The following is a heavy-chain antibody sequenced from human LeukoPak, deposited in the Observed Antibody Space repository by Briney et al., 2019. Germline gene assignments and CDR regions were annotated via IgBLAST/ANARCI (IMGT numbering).Heavy chain of an antibody. Sequence: GGSLTLSCAASGFTFSSYAMHWVRQAPGKGLEYVSSISSNGGTTYYANSVKGRFSISRDNSKNTLYLQMGSLRVEDMGVYYCARDRGGSYSADSWGQGTLVTVSS. V-gene: IGHV3-64*01. J-gene: IGHJ4*02. D-gene: IGHD1-26*01. CDR3: ARDRGGSYSADS. CDR2: ISSNGGTT. CDR1: GFTFSSYA.